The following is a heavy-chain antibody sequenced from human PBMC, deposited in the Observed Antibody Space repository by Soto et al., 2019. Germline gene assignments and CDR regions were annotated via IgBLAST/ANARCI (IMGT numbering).Heavy chain of an antibody. Sequence: GXSVKVSCKASVYTFTSYGISWVRQAPGQGLEWMGWISAYNGNTNDAQKLQGRVTMTTDTSTSTAYMELRSLRSDDTAVYYCARANYILGYYGMDVWGQGTTVTVSS. D-gene: IGHD3-10*01. J-gene: IGHJ6*02. CDR3: ARANYILGYYGMDV. CDR2: ISAYNGNT. V-gene: IGHV1-18*01. CDR1: VYTFTSYG.